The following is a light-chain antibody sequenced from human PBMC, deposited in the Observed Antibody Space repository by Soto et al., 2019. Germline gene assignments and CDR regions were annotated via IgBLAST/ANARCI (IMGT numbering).Light chain of an antibody. J-gene: IGKJ1*01. CDR1: QSVTSGD. CDR2: RAS. CDR3: QQYGNFPRT. Sequence: EIVLTPSPGTLSLSPGERATLSCRASQSVTSGDLAWYQQKPGQAPRLLMYRASDRVSGVPDRFSGTGSGTDFTLTISRLEPEDFAVYYCQQYGNFPRTFGQGTKVDIK. V-gene: IGKV3-20*01.